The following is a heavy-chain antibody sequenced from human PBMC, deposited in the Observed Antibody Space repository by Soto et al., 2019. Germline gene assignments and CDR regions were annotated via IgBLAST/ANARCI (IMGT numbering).Heavy chain of an antibody. CDR3: ARTGSGGTWFDP. J-gene: IGHJ5*02. V-gene: IGHV4-59*01. CDR1: GGSLNSYY. D-gene: IGHD3-10*01. Sequence: PSETLSLTCTVSGGSLNSYYWSWIRQSPGKGLEWIGYIYYIGTTKYNPSLTSRVTISVDTSKNQFSLKLRSLTAADTAVYYCARTGSGGTWFDPWGQGTLVTVSS. CDR2: IYYIGTT.